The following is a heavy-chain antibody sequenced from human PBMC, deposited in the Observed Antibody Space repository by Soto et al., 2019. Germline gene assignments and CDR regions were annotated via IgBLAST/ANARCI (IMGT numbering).Heavy chain of an antibody. CDR3: ARMVSWGFGWARPFDY. Sequence: EVQLLESGGGLVQPGGSLRLSCTASGFTFNDYAMTWVRQAPGKGLEWVSDIGGPGDSPHYADAVQGRFSISRDNSKNTLFLQMNGLRVEDTAVYYCARMVSWGFGWARPFDYWGQGTLVTVSS. CDR1: GFTFNDYA. J-gene: IGHJ4*02. V-gene: IGHV3-23*01. CDR2: IGGPGDSP. D-gene: IGHD6-19*01.